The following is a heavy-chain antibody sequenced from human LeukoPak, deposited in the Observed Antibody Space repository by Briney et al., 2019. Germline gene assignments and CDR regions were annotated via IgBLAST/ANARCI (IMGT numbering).Heavy chain of an antibody. CDR2: INPSGGST. J-gene: IGHJ6*02. V-gene: IGHV1-46*01. CDR3: ARDKAVKNYYYGMDV. Sequence: ASVKVSCKSSGYTFTSYYMHWVRQVPGQGLEWMGIINPSGGSTSYAQKFQGRVTMTRDTSTSTVYMELSSLRSEDTAVYYCARDKAVKNYYYGMDVWGQGTTVTVSS. CDR1: GYTFTSYY.